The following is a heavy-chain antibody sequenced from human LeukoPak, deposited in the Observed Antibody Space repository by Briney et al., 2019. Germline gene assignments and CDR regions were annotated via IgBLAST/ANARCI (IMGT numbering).Heavy chain of an antibody. CDR2: ISSSSSTI. CDR1: GFTFSSYS. D-gene: IGHD2-2*03. CDR3: ARGPLGIVVVPAAPA. Sequence: PGGSLRLSRAASGFTFSSYSMNWVRQAPGKGLEWVSYISSSSSTIYYADSVKGRFTISRDNAKNPLYLQMNSLRAEDTAVYYCARGPLGIVVVPAAPAWGQGTLVTVSS. V-gene: IGHV3-48*01. J-gene: IGHJ5*02.